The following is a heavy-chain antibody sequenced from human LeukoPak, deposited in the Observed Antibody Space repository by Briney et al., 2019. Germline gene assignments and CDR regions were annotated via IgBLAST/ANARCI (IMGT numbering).Heavy chain of an antibody. CDR1: GGSVSSSRYY. CDR3: ARGRGVITTGWWLDY. CDR2: IYYTGST. V-gene: IGHV4-39*01. J-gene: IGHJ4*02. Sequence: TSETLSLTCPVSGGSVSSSRYYWGWIRQPPGKGLEWIGSIYYTGSTYYKPSLKSRVTISVDASKNQFSLKLSSVTAADTAVYYCARGRGVITTGWWLDYWGQGTLVTVSS. D-gene: IGHD3-22*01.